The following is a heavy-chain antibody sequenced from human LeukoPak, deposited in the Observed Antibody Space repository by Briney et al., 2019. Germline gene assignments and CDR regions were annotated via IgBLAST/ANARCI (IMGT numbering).Heavy chain of an antibody. J-gene: IGHJ4*02. Sequence: SVKVSCKASGDTFSSYAISWVRQAPGQGLEWMGGIIPIFGTANYAQKFQGRVTITTDESTSTAYMELSSLRSEDTAVYYCARARQGGTTYGFFYFDYWGQGTLVTVSS. V-gene: IGHV1-69*05. CDR3: ARARQGGTTYGFFYFDY. CDR1: GDTFSSYA. D-gene: IGHD1-7*01. CDR2: IIPIFGTA.